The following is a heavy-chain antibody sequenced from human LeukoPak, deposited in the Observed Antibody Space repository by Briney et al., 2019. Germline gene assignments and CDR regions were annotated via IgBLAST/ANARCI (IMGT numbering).Heavy chain of an antibody. D-gene: IGHD1-26*01. CDR3: AKDLRSRIVGATVDY. CDR2: ISGSGGST. Sequence: GGSLRLSCAASGFTFSSYAMSWVRQAPGKGREWVSAISGSGGSTYYADSVKGRFTISRDNSKNTLYLQMNSLRAEDTAVYYCAKDLRSRIVGATVDYWGQGTLVTVSS. J-gene: IGHJ4*02. CDR1: GFTFSSYA. V-gene: IGHV3-23*01.